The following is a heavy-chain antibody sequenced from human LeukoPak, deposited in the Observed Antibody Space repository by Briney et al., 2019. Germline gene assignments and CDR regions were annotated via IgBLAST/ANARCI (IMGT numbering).Heavy chain of an antibody. J-gene: IGHJ6*02. CDR1: GYTFTGYY. Sequence: GASVKVSCKASGYTFTGYYMHWVRQARGQGLEWMGWINPNSGGTNYAQKFQGRVTMTRDTSISTAYMELSRLRSDDTAVYYCARMERDTAYGMDVWGQGTTVTVSS. V-gene: IGHV1-2*02. CDR2: INPNSGGT. CDR3: ARMERDTAYGMDV. D-gene: IGHD5-18*01.